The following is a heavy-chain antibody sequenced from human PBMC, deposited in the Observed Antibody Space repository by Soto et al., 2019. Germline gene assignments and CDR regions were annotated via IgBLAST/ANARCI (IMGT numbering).Heavy chain of an antibody. CDR3: ARETVEMATTRRAFDY. J-gene: IGHJ4*02. V-gene: IGHV1-46*01. CDR2: INPSGGST. CDR1: GYTFTSYY. D-gene: IGHD5-12*01. Sequence: ASVKVSCKASGYTFTSYYMHWVRQAPGQGLEWMGIINPSGGSTSYAQKFQGRVTMTRDTSTSTVYMELSSLRSEDTAVYHCARETVEMATTRRAFDYWGQGTLVTVSS.